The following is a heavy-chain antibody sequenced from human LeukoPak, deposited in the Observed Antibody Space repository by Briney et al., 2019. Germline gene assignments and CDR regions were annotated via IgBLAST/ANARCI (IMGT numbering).Heavy chain of an antibody. CDR1: GFTFSSYW. V-gene: IGHV4-34*01. CDR2: INHSGST. Sequence: GSLRLSCAASGFTFSSYWMSWVRQPPGKGLEWIGEINHSGSTNYNPSLKSRVTISVDTSKNQFSLKLSSVTAADTAAYYCARGQHGVGDDYWGQGTLVTVSS. CDR3: ARGQHGVGDDY. J-gene: IGHJ4*02. D-gene: IGHD3-3*01.